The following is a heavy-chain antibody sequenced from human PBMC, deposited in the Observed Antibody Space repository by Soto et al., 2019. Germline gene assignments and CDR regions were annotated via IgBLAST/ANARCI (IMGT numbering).Heavy chain of an antibody. J-gene: IGHJ6*02. D-gene: IGHD3-10*01. CDR3: AREGGSGNYRYYAMDV. CDR2: IIPIFGTA. Sequence: QVQLVQSGAEVKKPGSSVKVSCKASGGTFSRYAISWVREAPGQGHEWMGGIIPIFGTANYAQKFQGRVTITADESTSTAYMELSSLRSEDTAVYYCAREGGSGNYRYYAMDVWGQGTTVTVSS. V-gene: IGHV1-69*12. CDR1: GGTFSRYA.